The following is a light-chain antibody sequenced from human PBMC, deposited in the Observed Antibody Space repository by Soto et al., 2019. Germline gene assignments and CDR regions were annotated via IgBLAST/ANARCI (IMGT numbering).Light chain of an antibody. CDR2: GAS. CDR1: QSVSNSY. J-gene: IGKJ1*01. Sequence: IALTQSPGSLSLSPGEGATLSCWASQSVSNSYLAWYQQKPGQAPRLLIYGASARATGIPDRFSGSGSGTDFTLTISRLEPEDFAVYYCQQYDSSPRTFGQGTKVDIK. CDR3: QQYDSSPRT. V-gene: IGKV3-20*01.